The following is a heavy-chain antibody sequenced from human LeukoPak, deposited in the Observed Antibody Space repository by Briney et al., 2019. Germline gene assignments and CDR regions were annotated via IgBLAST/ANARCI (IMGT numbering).Heavy chain of an antibody. V-gene: IGHV1-69*05. CDR1: GGTFSSYA. Sequence: ASVKVSCKASGGTFSSYAISWVRQAPGPGLEWMGRIIPIFGTANYAQKFQGRVTITTDESTSTAYMELSSLRAEDTAVYYCARDIFYGDYYFDYWGQGTLVTVSS. CDR3: ARDIFYGDYYFDY. J-gene: IGHJ4*02. D-gene: IGHD4-17*01. CDR2: IIPIFGTA.